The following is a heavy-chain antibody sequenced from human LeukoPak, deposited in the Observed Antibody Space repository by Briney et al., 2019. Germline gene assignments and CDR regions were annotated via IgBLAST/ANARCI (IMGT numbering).Heavy chain of an antibody. CDR1: GYTFTSYY. V-gene: IGHV1-46*01. CDR2: INPSGGST. D-gene: IGHD3-22*01. CDR3: ATYYYDSSGYRHFDWYFDL. Sequence: ASVKVSCKASGYTFTSYYMHWVRQAPGQGLEWMGIINPSGGSTSYAQKFQGRVTMTRDTSTSTVYMELSSLRSEDTAVYYCATYYYDSSGYRHFDWYFDLWGRGTLVTVSS. J-gene: IGHJ2*01.